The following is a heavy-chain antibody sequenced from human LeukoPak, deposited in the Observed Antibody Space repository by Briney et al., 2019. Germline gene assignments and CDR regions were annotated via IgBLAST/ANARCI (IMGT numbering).Heavy chain of an antibody. Sequence: PSETPSLTCTVSGGSISSGGYYWSWIRQHPGKGLEWIGYIYYSGSTYYNPSLKSRVTISVDTSKNQFSLKLSSVTAADTAVYYCARESGAYYYGMDVWGQGTTVTVSS. CDR1: GGSISSGGYY. CDR3: ARESGAYYYGMDV. V-gene: IGHV4-31*03. J-gene: IGHJ6*02. CDR2: IYYSGST.